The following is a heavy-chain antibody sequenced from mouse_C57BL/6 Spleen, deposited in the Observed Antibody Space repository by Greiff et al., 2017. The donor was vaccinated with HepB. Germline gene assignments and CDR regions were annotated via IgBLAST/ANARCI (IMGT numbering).Heavy chain of an antibody. D-gene: IGHD1-1*01. CDR1: GYAFSSSW. J-gene: IGHJ2*01. CDR2: IYPGDGDT. Sequence: VQLQESGPELVKPGASVKISCKASGYAFSSSWMNWVKQRPGKGLEWIGRIYPGDGDTNYNGKFKGKATLTADKSSSTAYMQLSSLTSEDSAVYGCARGTTVHFDYWGQGTTLTVSS. V-gene: IGHV1-82*01. CDR3: ARGTTVHFDY.